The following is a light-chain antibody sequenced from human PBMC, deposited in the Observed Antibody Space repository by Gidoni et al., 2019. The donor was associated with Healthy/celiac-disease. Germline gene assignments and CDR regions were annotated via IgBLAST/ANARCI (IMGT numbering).Light chain of an antibody. J-gene: IGLJ2*01. CDR1: SSNIGAGYD. V-gene: IGLV1-40*01. CDR3: QSYDSSLSGSVV. Sequence: QSVLTQPPSESGAPAQRVTIPCTGSSSNIGAGYDVHWYQQLPGTAPKLLIYGNSNRPSGVPDRFSGSKSGTSASLAITGLQAEDEADYYCQSYDSSLSGSVVFGGGTKLTVL. CDR2: GNS.